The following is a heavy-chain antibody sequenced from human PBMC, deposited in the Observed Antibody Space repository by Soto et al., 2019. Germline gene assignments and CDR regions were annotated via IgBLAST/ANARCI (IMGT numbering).Heavy chain of an antibody. V-gene: IGHV1-8*01. CDR3: ARSYSGSYLPMY. D-gene: IGHD1-26*01. J-gene: IGHJ4*02. CDR2: MNPNSGNT. CDR1: GTTLTSFD. Sequence: QVQLVQSGAGGKNPGAPGKASCKASGTTLTSFDITWVGQAPGQGLRWMGWMNPNSGNTGYAQKFQGRVTMTRNTSISTAYMELSSLRSEDTAVYYCARSYSGSYLPMYWGQGTLVTVSS.